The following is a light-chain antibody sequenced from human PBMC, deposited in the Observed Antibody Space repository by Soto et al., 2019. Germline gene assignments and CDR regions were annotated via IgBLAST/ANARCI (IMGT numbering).Light chain of an antibody. CDR1: QSVSSN. J-gene: IGKJ4*01. Sequence: EIVMTQSPATLSVSPGERATLSCRASQSVSSNLAWYQQKPGQAPRLLIYGASTRATGIPARFSGSGSGTEFTLTIRSLQSEDFAVYYCQHYNDWPLTFGGGTKVGIK. CDR2: GAS. CDR3: QHYNDWPLT. V-gene: IGKV3-15*01.